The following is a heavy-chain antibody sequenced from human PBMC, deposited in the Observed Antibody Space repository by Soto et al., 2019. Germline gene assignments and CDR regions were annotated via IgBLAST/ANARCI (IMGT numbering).Heavy chain of an antibody. CDR2: ISYDGSNK. CDR1: GFTFSSYA. D-gene: IGHD3-3*01. CDR3: AREFWSGYYSYFDY. V-gene: IGHV3-30-3*01. J-gene: IGHJ4*02. Sequence: SLRLSCAASGFTFSSYAMHWVRQAPGKGLEWVAVISYDGSNKYYADSVKGRFTISRDNSKNTLYLQMNSLRAEDTAVYYCAREFWSGYYSYFDYWGQGALVTVSS.